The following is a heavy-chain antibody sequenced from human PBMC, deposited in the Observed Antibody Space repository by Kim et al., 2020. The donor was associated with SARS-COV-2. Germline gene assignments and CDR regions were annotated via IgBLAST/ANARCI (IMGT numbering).Heavy chain of an antibody. Sequence: SVKVSCKASGGTFSSYAISWVRQAPGQGLEWMGGIIPIFGTANYAQKFQGRVTITADESTSTAYMELSSLRSEDTAVYYCARDPSSSWYEGYYYYGMDVWGQGTTVTVSS. CDR1: GGTFSSYA. J-gene: IGHJ6*02. CDR3: ARDPSSSWYEGYYYYGMDV. CDR2: IIPIFGTA. V-gene: IGHV1-69*13. D-gene: IGHD6-13*01.